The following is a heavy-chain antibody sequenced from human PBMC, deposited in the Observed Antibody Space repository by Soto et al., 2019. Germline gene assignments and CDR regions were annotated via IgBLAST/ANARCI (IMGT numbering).Heavy chain of an antibody. CDR1: GFTFSSYG. CDR2: ISDDGRRR. Sequence: PGGSLRLSCAASGFTFSSYGMHWVRQAPGKGLEWVAVISDDGRRRYYGDSVKGRFTISRDYSKNTVDLQMDSLRAEDTAVYYCAKDRRGIWSFDKWGQGPLVPFPS. D-gene: IGHD3-10*01. J-gene: IGHJ4*02. CDR3: AKDRRGIWSFDK. V-gene: IGHV3-30*18.